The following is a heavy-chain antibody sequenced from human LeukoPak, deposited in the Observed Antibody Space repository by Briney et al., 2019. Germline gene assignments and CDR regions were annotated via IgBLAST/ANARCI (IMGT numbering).Heavy chain of an antibody. V-gene: IGHV4-39*01. D-gene: IGHD3-9*01. CDR1: GGSISSSSYH. CDR3: ARQRGKMRYFDFVALDY. J-gene: IGHJ4*02. CDR2: IYYGGST. Sequence: PSETLSLTCTVSGGSISSSSYHWGWIRQPPGKGLKWIGTIYYGGSTYYNPSLKSRVTISIDTSNNQFFLKLNSVTAADTAVYYCARQRGKMRYFDFVALDYWGQGTLVTVSS.